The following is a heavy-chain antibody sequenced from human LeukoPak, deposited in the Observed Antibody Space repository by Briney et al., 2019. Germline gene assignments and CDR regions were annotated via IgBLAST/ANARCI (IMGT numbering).Heavy chain of an antibody. V-gene: IGHV3-21*01. Sequence: GGSLRLSCAASGFTFTSYSMNWVRQAPGKGLEWVSSISSSSNYIYYADSAKGRFTISRDNAKNSLYLQMNSLRAEDTAVYYCAREPGDSSGWSEWGQGTLVTVSS. D-gene: IGHD6-19*01. CDR1: GFTFTSYS. J-gene: IGHJ4*02. CDR3: AREPGDSSGWSE. CDR2: ISSSSNYI.